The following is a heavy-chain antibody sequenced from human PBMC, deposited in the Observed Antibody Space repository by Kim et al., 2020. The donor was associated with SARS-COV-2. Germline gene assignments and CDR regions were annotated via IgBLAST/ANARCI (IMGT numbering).Heavy chain of an antibody. V-gene: IGHV4-39*01. J-gene: IGHJ2*01. CDR3: ARQTGYSSSWYHLDL. Sequence: PSLKSRVTISVETSKNQFSLTLSSVTAADTAVYYCARQTGYSSSWYHLDLWGRGTLVTVSS. D-gene: IGHD6-13*01.